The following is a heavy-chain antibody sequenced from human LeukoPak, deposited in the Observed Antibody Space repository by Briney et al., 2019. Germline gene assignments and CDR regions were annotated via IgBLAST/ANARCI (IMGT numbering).Heavy chain of an antibody. Sequence: SETLSLTCAVYGGSFSGYYWSWIRQPPGKGLEWIGEINHSGSNNYNPSLKSRVTISVDTSKHLFSLKLSSVTAADTAVYYCARGRGYCSGGSCRRRNWFDPWGQGTLVTVSS. CDR3: ARGRGYCSGGSCRRRNWFDP. CDR2: INHSGSN. J-gene: IGHJ5*02. CDR1: GGSFSGYY. D-gene: IGHD2-15*01. V-gene: IGHV4-34*01.